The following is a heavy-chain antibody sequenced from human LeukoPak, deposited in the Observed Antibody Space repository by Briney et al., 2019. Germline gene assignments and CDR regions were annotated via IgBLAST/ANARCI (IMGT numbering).Heavy chain of an antibody. D-gene: IGHD3-3*01. CDR2: INHSGST. CDR1: GVSFSGYY. J-gene: IGHJ6*03. V-gene: IGHV4-34*01. Sequence: PSETLSLTCAVYGVSFSGYYWSWIRQPPGKGLEWIGEINHSGSTNYNPSLKSRVTISVDTSKNQFSLKLSSVTAADTAVYYCARDGLGFWSGYYTFYMDVWGKGTTVTVSS. CDR3: ARDGLGFWSGYYTFYMDV.